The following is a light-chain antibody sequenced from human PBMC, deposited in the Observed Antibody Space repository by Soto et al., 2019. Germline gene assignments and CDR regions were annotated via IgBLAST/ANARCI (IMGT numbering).Light chain of an antibody. J-gene: IGLJ3*02. CDR3: CSYVGSSILM. CDR2: EVN. Sequence: QSVLTQPASVSGSPGQSITISCTGTSSGVGLYNLVSWYHQLPGKAAKLIIYEVNQRPSGISDRFSGFKSGNTASLTISGLQDEYEADYYCCSYVGSSILMFGGGTQLTVL. V-gene: IGLV2-23*02. CDR1: SSGVGLYNL.